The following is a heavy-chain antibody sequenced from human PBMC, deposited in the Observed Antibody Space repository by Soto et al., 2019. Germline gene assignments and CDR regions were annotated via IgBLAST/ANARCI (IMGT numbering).Heavy chain of an antibody. V-gene: IGHV3-23*01. J-gene: IGHJ4*02. CDR2: STNNGDRA. D-gene: IGHD6-19*01. CDR1: GFTFSDHA. Sequence: GGSLRLSCVASGFTFSDHAMTWVRQAPGKGLEWVSTSTNNGDRAFYADSVRGRFTVSRHRSNNTLYLQMNSLRVDDTAVYFCARPPLYSSGGYFDSWGQGTLVTVSS. CDR3: ARPPLYSSGGYFDS.